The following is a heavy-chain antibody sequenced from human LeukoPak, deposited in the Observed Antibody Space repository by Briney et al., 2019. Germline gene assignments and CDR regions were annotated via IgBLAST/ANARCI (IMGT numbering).Heavy chain of an antibody. D-gene: IGHD2/OR15-2a*01. CDR1: GFTVSSNY. CDR3: ARDWFHAIDY. J-gene: IGHJ4*02. CDR2: IYSGGST. V-gene: IGHV3-66*01. Sequence: PGGSLRLSCAASGFTVSSNYMSWVRQAPGKGLEWVSVIYSGGSTYYADSVEGRFTISRDNSKNTLYLQMNSLRAEDTAVYYCARDWFHAIDYWGRGTLVTVSS.